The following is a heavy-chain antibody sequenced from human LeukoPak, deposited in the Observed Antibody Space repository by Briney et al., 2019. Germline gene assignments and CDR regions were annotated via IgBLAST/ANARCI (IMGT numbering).Heavy chain of an antibody. V-gene: IGHV3-30*18. CDR1: GFTFSSYG. CDR2: ISYDGSNK. J-gene: IGHJ6*02. D-gene: IGHD2-15*01. Sequence: GRSLRLSCAAPGFTFSSYGMHWVRQAPGKGLEWVAVISYDGSNKYYADSVKGRFTISRDNSKNTLYLQMNSLRAEDTAVYYCAKDIAAPAYYYYYGMDVWGQGTTVTVSS. CDR3: AKDIAAPAYYYYYGMDV.